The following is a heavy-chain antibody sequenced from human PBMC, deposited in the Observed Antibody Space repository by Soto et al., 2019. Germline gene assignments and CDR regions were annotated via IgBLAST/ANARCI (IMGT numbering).Heavy chain of an antibody. J-gene: IGHJ4*02. D-gene: IGHD4-17*01. CDR2: INHSGST. CDR1: GGSFSGYH. Sequence: SETLSLTCAVYGGSFSGYHWSWIRQPPGKGLEWIGEINHSGSTNYNPSLKSRVTISVDTSKNQFSLKLSSVTAADTAVYYCARGRYGDYPTGERTIDRSHFDYWGQGTLVTVSS. V-gene: IGHV4-34*01. CDR3: ARGRYGDYPTGERTIDRSHFDY.